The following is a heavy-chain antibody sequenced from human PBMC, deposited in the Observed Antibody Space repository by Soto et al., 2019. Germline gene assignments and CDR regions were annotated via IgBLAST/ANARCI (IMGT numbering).Heavy chain of an antibody. CDR1: GYGFTSYW. Sequence: GESLKISCKGSGYGFTSYWIGWVRQMPGKGLEWMGIIYPRDSDTRCSPSFEGQVTISADKSISTAYLQWSSLKASDTAIYYCVRRSDWFNLWGQGTLVTVSS. CDR2: IYPRDSDT. CDR3: VRRSDWFNL. V-gene: IGHV5-51*01. J-gene: IGHJ5*02.